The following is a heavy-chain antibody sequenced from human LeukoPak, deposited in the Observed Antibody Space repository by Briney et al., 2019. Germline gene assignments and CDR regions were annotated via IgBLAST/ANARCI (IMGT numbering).Heavy chain of an antibody. CDR2: ISSSDDGT. Sequence: GGSLRLSYAASGFSLSSYAMSWVRQAPGKGLEWVSAISSSDDGTYHAGSVRGRFTISRDSSKNTLYLQMNNLRTEDAAIYYCAKAPVTSCRGAFCYPLDSWGQGTLVTVSS. D-gene: IGHD2-15*01. J-gene: IGHJ4*02. V-gene: IGHV3-23*01. CDR1: GFSLSSYA. CDR3: AKAPVTSCRGAFCYPLDS.